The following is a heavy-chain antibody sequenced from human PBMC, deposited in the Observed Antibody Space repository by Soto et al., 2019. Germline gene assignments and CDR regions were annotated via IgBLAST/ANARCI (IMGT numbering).Heavy chain of an antibody. D-gene: IGHD3-3*02. V-gene: IGHV1-3*01. CDR3: ARDDRTISGAVTLDY. Sequence: QVQLVQSGPEVKRPGASGRISCRTAGYSFKNYAIHWVRQAPGKKLEWMGWSNEGSGNTRYSQKFQGRMSIARDTSASTSYLDLRSLTSEDTAIYFCARDDRTISGAVTLDYWGPGTLVTVSS. CDR1: GYSFKNYA. CDR2: SNEGSGNT. J-gene: IGHJ4*02.